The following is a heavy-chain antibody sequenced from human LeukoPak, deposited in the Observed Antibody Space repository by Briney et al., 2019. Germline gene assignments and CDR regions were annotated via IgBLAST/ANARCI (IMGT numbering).Heavy chain of an antibody. Sequence: ASVKVSCKASGGTFSSYAVSWVRQAPGQGLEWMGVIIPIFGTTNYAQKFQGRVTITADKSTSTVYMELSSLRSEDTAVYYCAKEIWPTVTIPGWTYFDYWGQGTRVTVSS. V-gene: IGHV1-69*06. J-gene: IGHJ4*02. CDR1: GGTFSSYA. D-gene: IGHD4-17*01. CDR2: IIPIFGTT. CDR3: AKEIWPTVTIPGWTYFDY.